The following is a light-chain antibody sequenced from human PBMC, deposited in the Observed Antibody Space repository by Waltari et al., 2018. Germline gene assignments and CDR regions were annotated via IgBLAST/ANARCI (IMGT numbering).Light chain of an antibody. CDR2: AVS. Sequence: QSALTQPASVSGSPGQSITISCTGTSRSGGSYNLVFWYQQLPGKAPKLMTYAVSKRPSGVSNRFSGSKSGNTASLTISGLQAEDEADYYCCSYAGSSTFYYVFGTGTKVTVL. CDR1: SRSGGSYNL. V-gene: IGLV2-23*02. CDR3: CSYAGSSTFYYV. J-gene: IGLJ1*01.